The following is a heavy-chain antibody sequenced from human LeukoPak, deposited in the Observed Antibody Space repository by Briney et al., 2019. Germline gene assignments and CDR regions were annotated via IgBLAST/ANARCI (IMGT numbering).Heavy chain of an antibody. V-gene: IGHV4-30-4*01. CDR1: GGSISSGDYY. CDR3: ARVAYGENFDY. Sequence: SETLSLTCTVSGGSISSGDYYWSWTRQPPGKGLEWIGYIYYSGSTYYNPSLKSRVTISVDTSKNQFSLKLSSVTAADTAVYYCARVAYGENFDYWGQGTLVTVSS. J-gene: IGHJ4*02. CDR2: IYYSGST. D-gene: IGHD4-17*01.